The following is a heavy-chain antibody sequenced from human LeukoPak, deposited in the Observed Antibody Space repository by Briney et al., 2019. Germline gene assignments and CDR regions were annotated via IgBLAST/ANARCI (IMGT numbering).Heavy chain of an antibody. CDR3: ARWNSNYRAFDY. Sequence: SETLSLTCTVSGASVSSYYWNWIRQPPGKGLEWIGYIHYTGASKSNPSLKSRLTKSVDTSRNEISLKLTSVTAADTAVYYCARWNSNYRAFDYWGQGTLATVSS. D-gene: IGHD1-1*01. CDR2: IHYTGAS. J-gene: IGHJ4*02. V-gene: IGHV4-59*02. CDR1: GASVSSYY.